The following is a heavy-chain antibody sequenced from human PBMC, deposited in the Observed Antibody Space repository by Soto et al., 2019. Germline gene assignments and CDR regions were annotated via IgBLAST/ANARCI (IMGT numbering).Heavy chain of an antibody. J-gene: IGHJ4*02. Sequence: ASVNVSCKASGYTFTSYYMHWVRQAPGQGLEWMGIINPSGGSTSYAQKFQGRVTMTRDTSTSTVYMELSSLRSEDAAVYYCARDGGSLYSSSPKYYFDYWGQGTLVTVSS. V-gene: IGHV1-46*01. CDR3: ARDGGSLYSSSPKYYFDY. CDR2: INPSGGST. CDR1: GYTFTSYY. D-gene: IGHD6-6*01.